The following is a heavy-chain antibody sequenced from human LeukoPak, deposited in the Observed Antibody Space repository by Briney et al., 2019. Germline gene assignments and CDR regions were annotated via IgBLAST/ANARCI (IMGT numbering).Heavy chain of an antibody. CDR3: ARVGLGSGDTDC. Sequence: SETLSLTCAVSGGSISSGGYSWSWIRQPPGKGLEWIGYIYHSGSTYYNPSLKSLVTISVDRSKNQFSLKLSSVTAADTAVYYCARVGLGSGDTDCWGQGTLVTVSS. J-gene: IGHJ4*02. CDR1: GGSISSGGYS. CDR2: IYHSGST. D-gene: IGHD4-17*01. V-gene: IGHV4-30-2*01.